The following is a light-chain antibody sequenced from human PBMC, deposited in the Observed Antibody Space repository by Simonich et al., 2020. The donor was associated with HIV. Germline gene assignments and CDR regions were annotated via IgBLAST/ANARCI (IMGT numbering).Light chain of an antibody. CDR3: QQYGSSPRT. J-gene: IGKJ1*01. V-gene: IGKV3-20*01. Sequence: EIVLTQSPGTLSLSPGERATLSCRASQSVSRSYLAWYQQKPGQAPRLLIYGASSRATRIPDRFSGSGSGTDFTLTISSLEPEDFAVYYCQQYGSSPRTFGQGTKVEIK. CDR1: QSVSRSY. CDR2: GAS.